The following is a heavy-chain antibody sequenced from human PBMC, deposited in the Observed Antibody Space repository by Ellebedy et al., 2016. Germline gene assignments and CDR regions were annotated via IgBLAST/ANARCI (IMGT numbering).Heavy chain of an antibody. CDR2: IYTSGTT. D-gene: IGHD6-13*01. CDR1: GGSISSYY. V-gene: IGHV4-4*07. Sequence: SETLSLTXTVSGGSISSYYFNWIRQPAGKGLEWIGRIYTSGTTHHNPSLTSRVTMSVDTSKNQFSLRLNSVTAADTAVYYCARKLDGTYIDYWGRGTLVTVSS. J-gene: IGHJ4*02. CDR3: ARKLDGTYIDY.